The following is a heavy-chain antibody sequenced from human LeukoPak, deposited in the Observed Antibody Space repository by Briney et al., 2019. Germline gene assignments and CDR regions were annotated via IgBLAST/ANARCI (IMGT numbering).Heavy chain of an antibody. CDR2: ISGSGGNI. D-gene: IGHD2-15*01. CDR3: VKDCSGGSCYTGDFGY. Sequence: GGSLRLSCAASGFTFSSYAMSWVRQAPGKGLERVSSISGSGGNIFYADSVKGRFTISRDNSKNTLYLQMHSLRAEDTAVYYCVKDCSGGSCYTGDFGYWGQGTLVTVSS. J-gene: IGHJ4*02. V-gene: IGHV3-23*01. CDR1: GFTFSSYA.